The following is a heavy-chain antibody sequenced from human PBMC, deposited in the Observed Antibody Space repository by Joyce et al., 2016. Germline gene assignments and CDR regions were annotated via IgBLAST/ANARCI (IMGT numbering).Heavy chain of an antibody. CDR2: ISDDADRQ. D-gene: IGHD1-1*01. CDR3: AKGALADQLLPPADL. V-gene: IGHV3-30*18. CDR1: GFTFNSFA. Sequence: QFQLVESGGLVVQPGRSLRLSCSASGFTFNSFAMHWVRQAPGKGLEWVAVISDDADRQFYGESSKGRFTISRDNYKNTLDLQMNSLRVEDTAVYYCAKGALADQLLPPADLWGQGTLVTVSS. J-gene: IGHJ1*01.